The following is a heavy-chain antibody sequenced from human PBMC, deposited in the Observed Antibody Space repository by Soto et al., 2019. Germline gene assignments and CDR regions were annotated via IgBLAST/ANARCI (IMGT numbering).Heavy chain of an antibody. J-gene: IGHJ3*02. Sequence: TLSLTLIVPGGSISSGDAYGGWIRHPPGKGLEWLGYFDTSGTPPFNPALKSRLTQSIDTSKLQFARKLSSVTAADKGVYFSSRPKLVRDEEFDIWGQGTVVTVSS. CDR1: GGSISSGDAY. D-gene: IGHD1-26*01. CDR3: SRPKLVRDEEFDI. V-gene: IGHV4-30-4*01. CDR2: FDTSGTP.